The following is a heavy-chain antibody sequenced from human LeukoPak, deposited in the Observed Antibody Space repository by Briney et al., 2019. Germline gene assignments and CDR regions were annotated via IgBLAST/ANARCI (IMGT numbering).Heavy chain of an antibody. Sequence: SSETLSLTCTVSGGSISSYYWSWIRQPPGKGLEWIGYIYYSGSTNYNPSLKSRVTISVDTSKNQFSLKLSSVTAADTAVYYCARASNGPYGDYVGYYYYMDVWGKGTTVTVSS. CDR1: GGSISSYY. CDR3: ARASNGPYGDYVGYYYYMDV. V-gene: IGHV4-59*01. J-gene: IGHJ6*03. D-gene: IGHD4-17*01. CDR2: IYYSGST.